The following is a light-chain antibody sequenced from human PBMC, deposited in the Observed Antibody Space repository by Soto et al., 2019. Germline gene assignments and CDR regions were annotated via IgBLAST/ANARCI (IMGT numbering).Light chain of an antibody. Sequence: EIVLTQSPGTLSLSPGERATLSCRASQSVSSSYLAWYQQKPGQAPRLIIYGASSRATGIPDRFSGSGSGTDFTLTISRLEPEDFAVDYCQQYGSSPPKYTFGQGTKLEIK. CDR1: QSVSSSY. CDR3: QQYGSSPPKYT. CDR2: GAS. J-gene: IGKJ2*01. V-gene: IGKV3-20*01.